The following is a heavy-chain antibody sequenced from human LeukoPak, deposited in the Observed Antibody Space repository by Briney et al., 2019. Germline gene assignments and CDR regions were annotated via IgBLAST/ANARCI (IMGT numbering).Heavy chain of an antibody. D-gene: IGHD2-21*02. V-gene: IGHV4-34*01. CDR2: INHSGST. CDR1: GGSFSGYY. CDR3: ARVISGGGDWNWFDP. Sequence: PSETLSLTCAVYGGSFSGYYWSWIRQPPGKGLEWIGEINHSGSTNYNPSLKSRVTISVDTSKNQFSLKLSSVTAADTAVYYCARVISGGGDWNWFDPWGQGTLVTVSS. J-gene: IGHJ5*02.